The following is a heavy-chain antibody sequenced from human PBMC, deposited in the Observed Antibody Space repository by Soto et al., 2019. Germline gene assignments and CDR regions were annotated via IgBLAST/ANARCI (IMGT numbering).Heavy chain of an antibody. CDR1: GFTFSSYA. V-gene: IGHV3-30*04. Sequence: XESLSLSCAASGFTFSSYAMSWVRQAPGKGLEWVAVVSYDGSIENYADSVRGRFTISRDNSKNTVFLQMNSLRVEDTAVYYCAKDLYYYDFSLDDSWGQGTLVTVSS. CDR2: VSYDGSIE. CDR3: AKDLYYYDFSLDDS. J-gene: IGHJ4*02. D-gene: IGHD3-16*01.